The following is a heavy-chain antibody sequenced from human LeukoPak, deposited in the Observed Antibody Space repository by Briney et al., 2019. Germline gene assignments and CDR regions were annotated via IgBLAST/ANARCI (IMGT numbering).Heavy chain of an antibody. CDR2: IYSGGST. D-gene: IGHD3-3*01. CDR3: ARDGEGYDYYGMDV. J-gene: IGHJ6*02. V-gene: IGHV3-53*01. CDR1: GFTASSNY. Sequence: GALRLSCAASGFTASSNYMSWVRQAPGKGLEWVSVIYSGGSTYYADSVKGRFTISRDNSKNTLYLQMNSLRAEDTAVYYCARDGEGYDYYGMDVWGQGTTVTVSS.